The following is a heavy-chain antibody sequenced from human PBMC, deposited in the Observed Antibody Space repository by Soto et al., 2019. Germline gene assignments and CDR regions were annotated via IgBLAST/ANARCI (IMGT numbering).Heavy chain of an antibody. CDR1: GGSISTYY. J-gene: IGHJ4*02. CDR3: ARDQNGSVNYYTRYFDY. V-gene: IGHV4-59*01. CDR2: IYYDGST. D-gene: IGHD3-10*01. Sequence: SETLSLTCTVSGGSISTYYWSWIRQPPGKGLEWIGYIYYDGSTSYNPSLRSRVTISVDTSKNQFSLILSSVTSADTAVYYCARDQNGSVNYYTRYFDYWGKGTLVTVSS.